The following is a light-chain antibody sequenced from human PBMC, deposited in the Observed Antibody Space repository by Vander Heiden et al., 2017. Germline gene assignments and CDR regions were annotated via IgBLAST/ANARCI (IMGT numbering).Light chain of an antibody. V-gene: IGLV1-44*01. CDR3: AAWEDSLNALV. CDR2: SNN. Sequence: QSVLTQPPSASGTPGQRVTISCPGSSSNIGSNTVNWYKQLPGTDPQRPIYSNNQRPSGVPDRFSGSKSGTSASLAISGLQSEDEADYYCAAWEDSLNALVFGGGTKLTVL. J-gene: IGLJ2*01. CDR1: SSNIGSNT.